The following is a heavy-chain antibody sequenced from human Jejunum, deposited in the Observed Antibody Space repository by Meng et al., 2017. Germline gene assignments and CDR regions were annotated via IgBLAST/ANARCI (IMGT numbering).Heavy chain of an antibody. Sequence: QVQLVQSGSKLQKPGASVKVSCKASGYIFTKHAMNWVRQAPGQGLEWMGWINTNTGNSNYAQGFTGRFVFSVDTSVSTAYLQINNLRAEDTAVYYCAKTGYSGYDLDYWGQGTLVTVSS. J-gene: IGHJ4*02. CDR2: INTNTGNS. CDR1: GYIFTKHA. CDR3: AKTGYSGYDLDY. V-gene: IGHV7-4-1*02. D-gene: IGHD5-12*01.